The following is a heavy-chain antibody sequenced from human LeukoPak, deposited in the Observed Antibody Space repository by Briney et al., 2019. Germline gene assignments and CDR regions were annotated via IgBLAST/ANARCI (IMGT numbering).Heavy chain of an antibody. V-gene: IGHV2-5*02. CDR1: GFSLSTSGVG. J-gene: IGHJ4*02. Sequence: SGPTLVKPTQTLTLTCTFSGFSLSTSGVGVGWSRQHPGKALEWLALIYWDDDKRYSPSLKSRLTITKDTSKNQVVLTMTNMDPVDTATYYYAHRRRLHSCGWYSGYWGQGTLVTVSS. CDR3: AHRRRLHSCGWYSGY. CDR2: IYWDDDK. D-gene: IGHD6-19*01.